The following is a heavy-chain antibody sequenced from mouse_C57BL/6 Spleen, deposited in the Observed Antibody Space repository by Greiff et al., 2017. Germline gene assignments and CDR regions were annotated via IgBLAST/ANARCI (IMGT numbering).Heavy chain of an antibody. D-gene: IGHD1-1*01. J-gene: IGHJ1*03. CDR1: GFTFSDAW. CDR3: YYGSSLPG. Sequence: EVQLQQSGGGLVQPGGSMTLSCAASGFTFSDAWMDWVRQSPELGLEWVAEIRNKANNHATYYAESVKGMFTISRDDSKSSVYLQMNSLRAEDTGIYYCYYGSSLPGWGTGTTVSVAS. CDR2: IRNKANNHAT. V-gene: IGHV6-6*01.